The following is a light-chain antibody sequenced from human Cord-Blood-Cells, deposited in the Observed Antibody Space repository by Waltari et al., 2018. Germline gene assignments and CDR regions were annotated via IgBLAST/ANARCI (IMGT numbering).Light chain of an antibody. Sequence: PGESATLSCRASQSVSSYLAWYQQKPGQAPRLLIYDASNRATGIPARFSGSGSGTDFTLTISSLEPEDFAVYYCQQRSNWITFGQGTRLEIK. J-gene: IGKJ5*01. CDR1: QSVSSY. CDR3: QQRSNWIT. V-gene: IGKV3-11*01. CDR2: DAS.